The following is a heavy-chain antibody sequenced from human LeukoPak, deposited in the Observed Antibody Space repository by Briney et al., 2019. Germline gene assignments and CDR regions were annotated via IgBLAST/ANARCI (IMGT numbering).Heavy chain of an antibody. D-gene: IGHD6-13*01. CDR3: ARSAAAYSSSWYVSFDY. CDR1: GFTFSIHW. Sequence: GGSLRLSCVASGFTFSIHWMTWVRQAPGKGLEWVATIKPDGNDKFFVDSVKGRFTISRDNSKNTLYLQMNSLRAEDTAVYYCARSAAAYSSSWYVSFDYWGQGTLVTVSS. V-gene: IGHV3-7*01. CDR2: IKPDGNDK. J-gene: IGHJ4*02.